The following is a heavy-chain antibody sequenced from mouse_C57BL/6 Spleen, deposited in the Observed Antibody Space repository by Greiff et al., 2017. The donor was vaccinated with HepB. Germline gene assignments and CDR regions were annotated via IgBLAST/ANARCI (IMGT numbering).Heavy chain of an antibody. CDR2: IDPETGGT. CDR1: GYTFTDYE. CDR3: TPIYYDYLYYAMDY. D-gene: IGHD2-4*01. V-gene: IGHV1-15*01. Sequence: QVQLKESGAELVRPGASVTLSCKASGYTFTDYEMHWVKQTPVHGLEWIGAIDPETGGTAYNQKFKGKAILTADKSSSTAYMELRSLTSEDSAVYYCTPIYYDYLYYAMDYWGQGTSVTVSS. J-gene: IGHJ4*01.